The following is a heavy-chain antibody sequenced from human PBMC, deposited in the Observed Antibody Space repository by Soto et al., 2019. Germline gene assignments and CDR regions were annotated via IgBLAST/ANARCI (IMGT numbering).Heavy chain of an antibody. J-gene: IGHJ4*02. CDR2: ISAHNGNT. CDR3: ARGRYGDY. CDR1: DYNFTTYG. V-gene: IGHV1-18*01. Sequence: ASVQVYRNSPDYNFTTYGITWVRQAAGQGLEWMAWISAHNGNTNYAQKLQGRVTVTRDTSTSTAYMELRSLRSDDTAVYYCARGRYGDYWGQGALVTVSS. D-gene: IGHD1-1*01.